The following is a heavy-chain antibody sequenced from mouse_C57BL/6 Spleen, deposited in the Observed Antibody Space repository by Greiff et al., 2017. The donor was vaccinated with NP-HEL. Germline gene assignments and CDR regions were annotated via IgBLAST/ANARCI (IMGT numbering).Heavy chain of an antibody. Sequence: VQLKQSGPELVKPGASVKIPCKASGYTFTDYNMDWVKQSHGKSLEWIGDINPNNGGTIYNQKFKGKATLTVDKSSSTAYMELRSLTSEDTAVYYCARKWLLFYYFDYWGQGTTLTVSS. D-gene: IGHD2-3*01. CDR3: ARKWLLFYYFDY. J-gene: IGHJ2*01. V-gene: IGHV1-18*01. CDR2: INPNNGGT. CDR1: GYTFTDYN.